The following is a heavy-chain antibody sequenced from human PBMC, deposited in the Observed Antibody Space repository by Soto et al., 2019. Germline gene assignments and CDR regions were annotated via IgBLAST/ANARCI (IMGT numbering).Heavy chain of an antibody. D-gene: IGHD5-18*01. CDR2: INAGNGNT. V-gene: IGHV1-3*01. CDR1: GYTFTSYA. CDR3: AFGTAMAHYYYGMDV. J-gene: IGHJ6*02. Sequence: QVQLVQSGAEVKKPGASVKVSCKASGYTFTSYAMHWVRQAPGQRLEWMGWINAGNGNTKYSQKFQGRVTITRDTSASTAYIELSSLRSEDTAVYYCAFGTAMAHYYYGMDVWGQGTTVTVSS.